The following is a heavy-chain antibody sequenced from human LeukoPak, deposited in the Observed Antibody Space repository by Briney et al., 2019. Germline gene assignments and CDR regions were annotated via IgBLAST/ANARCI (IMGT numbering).Heavy chain of an antibody. V-gene: IGHV4-34*01. CDR2: INHSGRT. CDR1: GGSLSGSY. D-gene: IGHD2-2*01. J-gene: IGHJ4*02. Sequence: SETLSLTCAVSGGSLSGSYCTWIRQSPGKGLEWIGEINHSGRTNYNPSLGRRASISVDTSKRQFSLTLTFVTAADTAVYYCARDQCSTINCPLRFWGQGTLVTVSS. CDR3: ARDQCSTINCPLRF.